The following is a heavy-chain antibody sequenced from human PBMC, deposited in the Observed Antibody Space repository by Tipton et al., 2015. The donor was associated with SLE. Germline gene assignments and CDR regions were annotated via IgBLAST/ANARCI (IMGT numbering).Heavy chain of an antibody. CDR2: IRYDGSNK. V-gene: IGHV3-30*02. CDR3: ARGSGSSSWYYFDY. Sequence: LSLTCTVSGGSISSHYWSWVRQAPGKGLEWVAFIRYDGSNKYYADSVKGRFTISRDNSKNTLYLQMNSLRAEDTAVYYCARGSGSSSWYYFDYWGQGTLVTVSS. D-gene: IGHD6-13*01. CDR1: GGSISSHY. J-gene: IGHJ4*02.